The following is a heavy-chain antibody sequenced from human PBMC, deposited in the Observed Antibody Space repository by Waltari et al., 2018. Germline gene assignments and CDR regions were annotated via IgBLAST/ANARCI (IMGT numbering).Heavy chain of an antibody. V-gene: IGHV3-7*01. D-gene: IGHD6-13*01. Sequence: EVQVVESGGGLVQPGGSLRLSFAASGFPFSRSWMTWVRQDPGKGLEWVANIKTDGSETYYVDSVKGRFTISRDNTKNSLYLQMSSLRAEDTAVYYCAIGGVETSWYWRYWGQGTLVTVSS. J-gene: IGHJ4*02. CDR1: GFPFSRSW. CDR2: IKTDGSET. CDR3: AIGGVETSWYWRY.